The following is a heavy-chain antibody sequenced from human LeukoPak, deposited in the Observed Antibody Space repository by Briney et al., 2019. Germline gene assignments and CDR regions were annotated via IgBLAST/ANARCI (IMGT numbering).Heavy chain of an antibody. Sequence: TGGSLRLSCAASGFTFSSYAMHWVRQAPGKGLEWVAVISYDGSNKYYADSVKGRFTISRDNSKNTLYLQMNSLRAEDTAVYYCARDKGDYDFWSGYYTGGDYWGQGTLVTVSS. V-gene: IGHV3-30*04. CDR2: ISYDGSNK. D-gene: IGHD3-3*01. CDR1: GFTFSSYA. J-gene: IGHJ4*02. CDR3: ARDKGDYDFWSGYYTGGDY.